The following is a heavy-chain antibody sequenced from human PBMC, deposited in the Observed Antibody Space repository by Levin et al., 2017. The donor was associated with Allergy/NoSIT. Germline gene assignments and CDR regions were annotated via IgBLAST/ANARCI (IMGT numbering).Heavy chain of an antibody. CDR1: GYTFTGYY. Sequence: GESLKISCKASGYTFTGYYMHWVRQAPGQGLEWMGWINPNSGGTNYAQKFQGRVTMTRDTSISTAYMELSRLRSDDTAVYYCARTGPTMVRGVTLYYGYWGQGTLVTVSS. CDR2: INPNSGGT. J-gene: IGHJ4*02. CDR3: ARTGPTMVRGVTLYYGY. V-gene: IGHV1-2*02. D-gene: IGHD3-10*01.